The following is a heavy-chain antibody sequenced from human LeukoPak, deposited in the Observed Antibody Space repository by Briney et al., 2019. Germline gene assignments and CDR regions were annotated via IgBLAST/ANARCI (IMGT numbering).Heavy chain of an antibody. J-gene: IGHJ5*02. V-gene: IGHV5-51*01. CDR3: ARSPTYYYDSSDSGAWFDP. D-gene: IGHD3-22*01. CDR1: GYSFTSYW. Sequence: GESLKISCKASGYSFTSYWIGWVRQMPGKGLEWMGIIYPGDSDTRYSLSFQGQVTISADKSISTAYLQWSSLKASDTAMYYCARSPTYYYDSSDSGAWFDPWGQGTLVTVSS. CDR2: IYPGDSDT.